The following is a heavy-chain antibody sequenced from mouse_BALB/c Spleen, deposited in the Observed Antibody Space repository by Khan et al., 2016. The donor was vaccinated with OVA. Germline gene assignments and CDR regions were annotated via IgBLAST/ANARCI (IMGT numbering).Heavy chain of an antibody. CDR1: GYTFTEYI. J-gene: IGHJ2*01. V-gene: IGHV1-62-2*01. CDR2: FYPGGTTI. Sequence: VQLKQSGAELVKPGASVKLSCKASGYTFTEYIIHWLKQRSGQGLEWIGWFYPGGTTIKYNEKFKDKATLTADKSSSTVYMELSSLTSEDSEVYCCARHEDYGNWLDYWGQGTTLTVSS. D-gene: IGHD2-1*01. CDR3: ARHEDYGNWLDY.